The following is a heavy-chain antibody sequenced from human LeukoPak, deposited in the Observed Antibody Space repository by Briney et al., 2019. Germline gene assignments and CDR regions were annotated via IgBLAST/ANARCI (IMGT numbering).Heavy chain of an antibody. D-gene: IGHD3-10*01. CDR3: AKDWYYYGSGSYYSDY. Sequence: GRSLILSCAASGFTFSSYGMHWVRQAPGKGLEWVAVISYDGSNKYYADSVKGRFTISRDNSRNTLYLQMNSLRAEDTAVYYCAKDWYYYGSGSYYSDYWGQGTLVTVSS. CDR2: ISYDGSNK. J-gene: IGHJ4*02. V-gene: IGHV3-30*18. CDR1: GFTFSSYG.